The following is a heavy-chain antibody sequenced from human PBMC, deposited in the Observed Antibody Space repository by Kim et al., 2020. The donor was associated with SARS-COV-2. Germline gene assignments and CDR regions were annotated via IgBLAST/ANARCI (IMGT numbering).Heavy chain of an antibody. CDR1: GYSFTSYW. V-gene: IGHV5-51*01. Sequence: GESLKISCKGSGYSFTSYWIGWVRQMPEKGLQWMGIVYPANSDTRYSPSFQGHVTISADKSTSTASLRWSSLKTSDTAMYYCALGGSSEPLDAFDVWGQGTLVTVSS. J-gene: IGHJ3*01. D-gene: IGHD6-13*01. CDR3: ALGGSSEPLDAFDV. CDR2: VYPANSDT.